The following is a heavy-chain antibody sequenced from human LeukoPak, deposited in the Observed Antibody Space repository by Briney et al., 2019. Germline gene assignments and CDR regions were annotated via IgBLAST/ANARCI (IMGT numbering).Heavy chain of an antibody. Sequence: GASVRVSCKASGYTFTGYYMHWVRQAPGQGLEWMGWINPNSGGTNYAQKFQGRVTMTRDTSISTAYMELSRLRSDDTAVYYCARETKNALLWFGELLYPVYFDYWGQGTLVTVSS. CDR3: ARETKNALLWFGELLYPVYFDY. V-gene: IGHV1-2*02. J-gene: IGHJ4*02. CDR1: GYTFTGYY. D-gene: IGHD3-10*01. CDR2: INPNSGGT.